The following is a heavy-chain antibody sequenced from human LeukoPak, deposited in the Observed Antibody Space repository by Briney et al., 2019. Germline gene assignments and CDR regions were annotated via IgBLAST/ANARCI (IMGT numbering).Heavy chain of an antibody. CDR1: GGSISSGGYS. J-gene: IGHJ4*02. D-gene: IGHD6-19*01. CDR2: IYYSGST. Sequence: SETLSLTCAVSGGSISSGGYSWSWIRQPPGKGLEWIGYIYYSGSTYYNPSLKSRVTISVDTSKNQFSLKLSSVTAADTAVYYCARATYSSGWYAGGEFDYWGQGTLVTVSS. V-gene: IGHV4-30-4*07. CDR3: ARATYSSGWYAGGEFDY.